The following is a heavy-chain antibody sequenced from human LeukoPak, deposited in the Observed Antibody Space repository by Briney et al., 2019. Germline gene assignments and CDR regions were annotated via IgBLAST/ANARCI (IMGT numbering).Heavy chain of an antibody. J-gene: IGHJ6*02. Sequence: GGSPRLSCAASDFTLSDYYMTWIRQAPGKGLEWLSYISNSGSDIYSADSVKGRFTISRDNAKNSLYLQMNSLRAEDTAVYYCARSYRATAGIVDVWGQGTTVTVSS. CDR1: DFTLSDYY. D-gene: IGHD6-13*01. V-gene: IGHV3-11*01. CDR3: ARSYRATAGIVDV. CDR2: ISNSGSDI.